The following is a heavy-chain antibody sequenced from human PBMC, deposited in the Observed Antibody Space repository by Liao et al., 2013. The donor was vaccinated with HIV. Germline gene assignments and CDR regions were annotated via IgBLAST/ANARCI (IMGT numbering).Heavy chain of an antibody. CDR1: GGSISSGSYY. CDR2: IYTGERT. V-gene: IGHV4-61*02. Sequence: QVQLQESGPGLVKPSQTLSLTCTVSGGSISSGSYYWSWIRQPAGKGLEWLGRIYTGERTNYNPSLKSRVTISVDTSKNQFSLKLSSVTAADTAVYYCARGRRSVGAFDIWGQGTMVTVSS. D-gene: IGHD1-26*01. J-gene: IGHJ3*02. CDR3: ARGRRSVGAFDI.